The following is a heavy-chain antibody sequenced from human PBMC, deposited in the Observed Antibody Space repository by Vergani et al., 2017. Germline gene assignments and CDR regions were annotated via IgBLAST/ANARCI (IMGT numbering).Heavy chain of an antibody. D-gene: IGHD1-7*01. CDR3: ARDLLPGTLLLLAY. CDR2: ISGSGHTK. J-gene: IGHJ4*02. Sequence: QVQLVESGGGLVKPGGSLRLSCAASGFTFSDYYMTWIRKAQGKGLEWISNISGSGHTKYYADSVKGRFAISRDNAKNSLYLQMNNLRVEDTAVYYCARDLLPGTLLLLAYWGQGTLISVSS. V-gene: IGHV3-11*04. CDR1: GFTFSDYY.